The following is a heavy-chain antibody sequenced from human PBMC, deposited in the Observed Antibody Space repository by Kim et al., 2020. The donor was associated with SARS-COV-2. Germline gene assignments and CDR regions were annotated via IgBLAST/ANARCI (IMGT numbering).Heavy chain of an antibody. CDR1: GFTVSSNY. CDR3: ARAPGGVTTVSYYYYGMDV. J-gene: IGHJ6*02. V-gene: IGHV3-53*04. Sequence: GGSLRLSCAASGFTVSSNYMSWVRQAPGKGLEWVSVIYSGGSTYYADSVKGRFTISRHNSKNTLYLQMNSLRAEDTAMYYCARAPGGVTTVSYYYYGMDVWGQGTTVTVSS. CDR2: IYSGGST. D-gene: IGHD4-17*01.